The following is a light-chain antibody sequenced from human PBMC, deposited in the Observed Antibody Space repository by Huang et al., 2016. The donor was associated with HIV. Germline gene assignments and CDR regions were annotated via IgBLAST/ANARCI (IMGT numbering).Light chain of an antibody. V-gene: IGKV1-5*03. CDR2: EAS. Sequence: DIQLTQSSSTLSASVGDRVSIACRVCQSISTWLAWYPHNPGRAPTLLIYEASTLEIGVPSRFSGGGSGTDFTLTISSLQPDDFATYYCQQYNSFPWTFGQGTKVEV. CDR1: QSISTW. CDR3: QQYNSFPWT. J-gene: IGKJ1*01.